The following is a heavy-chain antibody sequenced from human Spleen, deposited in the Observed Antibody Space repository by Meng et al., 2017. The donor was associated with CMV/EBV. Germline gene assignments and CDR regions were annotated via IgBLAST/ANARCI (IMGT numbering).Heavy chain of an antibody. CDR2: INHSGST. D-gene: IGHD6-13*01. CDR3: ARSRSQQLVLDY. J-gene: IGHJ4*02. Sequence: CAVYGGSFSGYYWSWIRQPPGKGLEWIGEINHSGSTNYNPSLKSRVTISVDTSKNQFSLKLSSVTAADTAVYYCARSRSQQLVLDYWGQGTLVTVSS. CDR1: GGSFSGYY. V-gene: IGHV4-34*01.